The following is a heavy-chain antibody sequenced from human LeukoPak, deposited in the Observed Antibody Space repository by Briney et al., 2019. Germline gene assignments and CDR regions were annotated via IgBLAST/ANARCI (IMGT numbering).Heavy chain of an antibody. Sequence: SETLSLTCTVSGGSISSSSYYWGWIRQPPGKGLEWIGSIYYSGSTYYNPSLKSRVTISVDTSKNQFSLKLSSVTAAGTAVYYCARDSRSTVTHPYYFDYWGQGTLVTVSS. D-gene: IGHD4-17*01. CDR1: GGSISSSSYY. CDR3: ARDSRSTVTHPYYFDY. V-gene: IGHV4-39*07. J-gene: IGHJ4*02. CDR2: IYYSGST.